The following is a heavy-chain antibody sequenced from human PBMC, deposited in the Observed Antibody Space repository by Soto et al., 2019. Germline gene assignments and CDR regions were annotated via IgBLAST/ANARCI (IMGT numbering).Heavy chain of an antibody. D-gene: IGHD4-17*01. CDR2: ISGAGIST. CDR1: GFTFSSFA. J-gene: IGHJ6*02. Sequence: EVQLLESGGGLEQPGGSLRLSCAVSGFTFSSFAMTWVRQAPGKGLEWVSGISGAGISTYYTDSVKGRFTISRDNSKNTLYLQMNSLRVEDTSVYFCAREVWRTVTTDARDHYYYDGMDVWGQGTTVTVSS. V-gene: IGHV3-23*01. CDR3: AREVWRTVTTDARDHYYYDGMDV.